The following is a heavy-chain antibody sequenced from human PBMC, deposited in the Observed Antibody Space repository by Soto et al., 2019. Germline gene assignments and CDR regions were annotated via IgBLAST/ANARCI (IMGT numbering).Heavy chain of an antibody. CDR2: IYPSSGST. Sequence: GASVKVSCKGSGYTFTNYYLHWVRQAPGQGLEWMGGIYPSSGSTTYAQKFQGRVTMTRDTSTSTVDMELSSLRSEDTAVYYCARGSSGWYTWFDPWGQGTLVTVSS. D-gene: IGHD6-19*01. J-gene: IGHJ5*02. CDR1: GYTFTNYY. V-gene: IGHV1-46*03. CDR3: ARGSSGWYTWFDP.